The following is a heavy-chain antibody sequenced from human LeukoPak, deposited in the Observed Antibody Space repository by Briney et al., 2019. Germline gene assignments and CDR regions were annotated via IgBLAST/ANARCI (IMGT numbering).Heavy chain of an antibody. CDR2: TYHRSKWHY. Sequence: SQTLSLTCAISGDSVSSNSAAWNWIRQSPSRGLEWLGRTYHRSKWHYDYAVSVKGRITINPDTSKNQFSLKLSSVTAADTAVYYCARTHGPPFVVRGVPALSKLLKKRYFDYWGQGTLVTVSS. D-gene: IGHD3-10*01. V-gene: IGHV6-1*01. CDR1: GDSVSSNSAA. CDR3: ARTHGPPFVVRGVPALSKLLKKRYFDY. J-gene: IGHJ4*02.